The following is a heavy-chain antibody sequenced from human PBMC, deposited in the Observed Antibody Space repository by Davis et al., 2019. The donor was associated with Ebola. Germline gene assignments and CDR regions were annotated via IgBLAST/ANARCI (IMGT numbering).Heavy chain of an antibody. J-gene: IGHJ4*02. D-gene: IGHD3-10*01. CDR2: ISWDSQKI. Sequence: PGGSLRLSCEASGFTFDDFAIHWVRQAPGKGLMWVSLISWDSQKIVYADSVKGRFTISRDNSKNTVYLQMNSLTPDDTAVYHCAKGLYGSGSFWGPFDFCGQGTLVTVSS. V-gene: IGHV3-43D*03. CDR3: AKGLYGSGSFWGPFDF. CDR1: GFTFDDFA.